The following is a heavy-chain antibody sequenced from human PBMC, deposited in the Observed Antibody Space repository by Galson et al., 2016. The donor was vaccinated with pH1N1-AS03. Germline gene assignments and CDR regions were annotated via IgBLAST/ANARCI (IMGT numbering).Heavy chain of an antibody. CDR1: GFTFTNYW. CDR2: INQDGAKH. V-gene: IGHV3-7*01. D-gene: IGHD6-19*01. CDR3: ARDMLRPVGGTIVDY. J-gene: IGHJ4*02. Sequence: SLRLCCAASGFTFTNYWMSWVRQAPGKGPEWVANINQDGAKHYYVDSVRGRFTISRDNAKNSLYLQMNSLRVEDTAVYYCARDMLRPVGGTIVDYWGQGTLVTVSS.